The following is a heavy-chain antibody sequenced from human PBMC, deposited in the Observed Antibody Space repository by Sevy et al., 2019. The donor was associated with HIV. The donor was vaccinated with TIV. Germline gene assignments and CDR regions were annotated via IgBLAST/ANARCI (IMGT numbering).Heavy chain of an antibody. Sequence: GGSLRLSCAASGFTFSSYSMNWVRQAPGKGLEWVSSITSSSSYINYDDSVKGRFTISRDNAQNSLYLQMKSLGAEATAVYYCGRGHVLLWFVDFWGQGTLVTVSS. CDR1: GFTFSSYS. CDR3: GRGHVLLWFVDF. V-gene: IGHV3-21*01. CDR2: ITSSSSYI. D-gene: IGHD3-10*01. J-gene: IGHJ4*02.